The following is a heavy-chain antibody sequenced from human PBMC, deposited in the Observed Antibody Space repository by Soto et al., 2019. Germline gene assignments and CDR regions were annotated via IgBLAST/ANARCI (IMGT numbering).Heavy chain of an antibody. Sequence: QVQLVQSGAEVKKPGSSVKVSCKASGGTFSSYAISWVRQAPGQGLEWMGGIIPIFGTANYAQKFQGRVTITAADSTGTAYMGLGSLSSEDTAVYYCAGDRASGDYEARWFDPWGQGTLVSVSS. J-gene: IGHJ5*02. CDR2: IIPIFGTA. D-gene: IGHD4-17*01. V-gene: IGHV1-69*12. CDR1: GGTFSSYA. CDR3: AGDRASGDYEARWFDP.